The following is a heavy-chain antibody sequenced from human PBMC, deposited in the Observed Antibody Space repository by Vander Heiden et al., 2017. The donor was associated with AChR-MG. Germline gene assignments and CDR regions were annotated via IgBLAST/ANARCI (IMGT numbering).Heavy chain of an antibody. V-gene: IGHV1-69*01. CDR3: ATLVGATAFFITQNRFDP. CDR2: SIPIFGTA. Sequence: QVQLVQSGAEVKKPGSSVKVSCKASGGTFSSYAISCVQQAAGQGLGWMGGSIPIFGTANYAQKFQGRVTITADESTSTAYMELSSLRSEDTAVYYCATLVGATAFFITQNRFDPWGQGTLVTVSS. J-gene: IGHJ5*02. CDR1: GGTFSSYA. D-gene: IGHD1-26*01.